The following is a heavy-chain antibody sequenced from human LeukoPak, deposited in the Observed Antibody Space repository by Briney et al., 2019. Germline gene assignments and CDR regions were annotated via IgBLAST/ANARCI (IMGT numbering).Heavy chain of an antibody. J-gene: IGHJ4*02. V-gene: IGHV3-11*01. CDR2: ISSSGSTI. CDR3: ARGCIKGYYDSSGYSY. Sequence: GGSLRLSCAASGFTFSDYYMSWIRQAPGKGLEWVSYISSSGSTIYYADSVKGRFTISRDNAKNSLCLQMNSLRAEDTAVYYCARGCIKGYYDSSGYSYWGQGTLVTVSS. D-gene: IGHD3-22*01. CDR1: GFTFSDYY.